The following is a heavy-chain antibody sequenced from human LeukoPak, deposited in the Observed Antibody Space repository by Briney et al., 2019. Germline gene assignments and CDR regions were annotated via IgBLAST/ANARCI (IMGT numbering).Heavy chain of an antibody. CDR1: GYTFTSYY. D-gene: IGHD3-22*01. J-gene: IGHJ5*02. CDR3: ARASMIVANNWFDP. CDR2: INPSGGST. Sequence: ASVKVSCKASGYTFTSYYMHWVRQAPGQGLEWMGIINPSGGSTSYAQGFQGRVTMTRDTSISTAYMELSRLRSDDTAVYYCARASMIVANNWFDPWGQGTLVTVPS. V-gene: IGHV1-46*01.